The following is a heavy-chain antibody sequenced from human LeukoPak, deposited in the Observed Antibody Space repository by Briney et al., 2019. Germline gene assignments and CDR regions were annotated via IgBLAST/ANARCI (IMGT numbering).Heavy chain of an antibody. CDR2: INTNTGSP. D-gene: IGHD1-26*01. J-gene: IGHJ4*02. V-gene: IGHV7-4-1*02. CDR1: GYTFTDYT. Sequence: GASVKVSCKASGYTFTDYTMNWVRQAPGQGLEWMGWINTNTGSPTYVQGLTGRFVFSLETSVSTAYLQISSLKAEDTAVCYCAKTHGVLGATIDHWGQGTLVTVSS. CDR3: AKTHGVLGATIDH.